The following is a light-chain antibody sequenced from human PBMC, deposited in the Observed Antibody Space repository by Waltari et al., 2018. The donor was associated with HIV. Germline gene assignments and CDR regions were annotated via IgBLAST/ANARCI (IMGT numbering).Light chain of an antibody. V-gene: IGLV2-23*02. Sequence: QSALTQPASVSGSPGQSITISCTGTSSDVGSYNLVSWYQKHPGKAPKLMIYEVNKRPSGVSNRFSGSKSGNTASLTISGLQAEDEADYYCCSYAGSSSYVFGSVTKVTVL. CDR2: EVN. CDR1: SSDVGSYNL. CDR3: CSYAGSSSYV. J-gene: IGLJ1*01.